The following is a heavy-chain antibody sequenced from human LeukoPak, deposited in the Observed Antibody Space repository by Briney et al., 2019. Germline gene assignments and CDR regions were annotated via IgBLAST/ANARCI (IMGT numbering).Heavy chain of an antibody. CDR3: ARDRGIAVAGYYFDY. Sequence: SETLSLTCTVSGGSISSYYWSWIRQPAGKGLEWIGRIYTSGSINYNPSLKSRVTMSVDTSKNQFSLKLSSVTAADTAVYYCARDRGIAVAGYYFDYWGQGTLVTVSS. J-gene: IGHJ4*02. CDR2: IYTSGSI. V-gene: IGHV4-4*07. CDR1: GGSISSYY. D-gene: IGHD6-19*01.